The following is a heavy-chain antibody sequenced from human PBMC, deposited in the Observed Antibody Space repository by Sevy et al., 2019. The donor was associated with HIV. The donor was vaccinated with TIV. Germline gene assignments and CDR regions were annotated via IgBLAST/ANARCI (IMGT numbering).Heavy chain of an antibody. Sequence: GGSLRLSCTTSGFTFDDYAMSWFRQAPGKGLEWVAFITRNSYEAYGGTTDYGASVKGRFIISGDDSKSIAYLQMSSLKTEDTAVYYCTRGLATADTPEYYFDYWGQGTLVTVSS. CDR1: GFTFDDYA. CDR3: TRGLATADTPEYYFDY. D-gene: IGHD5-12*01. V-gene: IGHV3-49*03. CDR2: ITRNSYEAYGGTT. J-gene: IGHJ4*02.